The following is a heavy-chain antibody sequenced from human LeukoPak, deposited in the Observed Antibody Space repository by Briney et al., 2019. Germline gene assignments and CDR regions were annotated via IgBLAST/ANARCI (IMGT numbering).Heavy chain of an antibody. CDR1: GGSISSGGYY. J-gene: IGHJ6*03. CDR3: ARQIAAAGTISYYYYMDV. V-gene: IGHV4-30-2*01. CDR2: IYHSGST. D-gene: IGHD6-13*01. Sequence: SETLSLTCTVSGGSISSGGYYWSWVRQPPGKGLEWIGYIYHSGSTYYNPSLKSRVTISVDRSKNQFSLKLSSVTAADTAVYYCARQIAAAGTISYYYYMDVWGKGTTVTVSS.